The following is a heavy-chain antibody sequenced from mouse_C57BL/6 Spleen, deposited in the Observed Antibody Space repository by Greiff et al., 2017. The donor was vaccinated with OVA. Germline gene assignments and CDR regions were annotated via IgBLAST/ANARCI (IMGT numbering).Heavy chain of an antibody. D-gene: IGHD1-1*01. J-gene: IGHJ1*03. CDR2: IDPSDSYT. V-gene: IGHV1-59*01. CDR3: ARCPYYYGSSSHWSFDV. Sequence: QVQLQQPGAELVRPGTSVKLSCKASGYTFTSYWMHWVKQRPGQGLEWIGVIDPSDSYTNYNQKFKGKATLTVDTSSSTAYMQLSSLTSEDSAVYYCARCPYYYGSSSHWSFDVWGTGTTVTVSS. CDR1: GYTFTSYW.